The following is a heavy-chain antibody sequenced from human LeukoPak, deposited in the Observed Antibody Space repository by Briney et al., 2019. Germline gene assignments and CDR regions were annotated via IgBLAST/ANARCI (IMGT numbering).Heavy chain of an antibody. CDR2: IYHSGST. CDR3: ARHDCGGSCYFAFDI. CDR1: GYSISSGYY. Sequence: SETLSLTCAVSGYSISSGYYWGWIRQPPGKGLKWIGSIYHSGSTYYNPSLKSRVTISVDTSKNQFSLKLSSVTAADTAVYYCARHDCGGSCYFAFDIWGQGTMVTVSS. D-gene: IGHD2-15*01. V-gene: IGHV4-38-2*01. J-gene: IGHJ3*02.